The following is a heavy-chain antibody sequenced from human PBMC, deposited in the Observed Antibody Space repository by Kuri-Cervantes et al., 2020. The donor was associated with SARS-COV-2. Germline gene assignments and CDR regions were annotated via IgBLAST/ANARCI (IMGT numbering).Heavy chain of an antibody. CDR2: IYYSGST. V-gene: IGHV4-39*01. D-gene: IGHD3-16*01. CDR1: GGSISSSSYY. CDR3: ARQSMLSRSHEY. J-gene: IGHJ4*02. Sequence: SCTVSGGSISSSSYYWGWIRQPPGKGLEWIGSIYYSGSTYYNPSLKSRVTISVDTSKNQFSLKLSSVTAADTAVYYCARQSMLSRSHEYWGQGILVTVSS.